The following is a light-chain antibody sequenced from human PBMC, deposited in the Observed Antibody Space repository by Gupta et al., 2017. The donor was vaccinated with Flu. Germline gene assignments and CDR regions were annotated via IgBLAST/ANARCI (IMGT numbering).Light chain of an antibody. Sequence: GQTARITCDGDNVRSNSMYWYQQRPGQAPVLVISDNTNRPSGITERFSGSNSGNTASLTITRVQAGDEADYYCNAWDSSRNHVVFGGGTKLTVL. CDR2: DNT. J-gene: IGLJ2*01. CDR1: NVRSNS. CDR3: NAWDSSRNHVV. V-gene: IGLV3-21*01.